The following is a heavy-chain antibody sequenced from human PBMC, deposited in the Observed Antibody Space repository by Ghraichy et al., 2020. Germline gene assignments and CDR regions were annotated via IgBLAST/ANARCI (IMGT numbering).Heavy chain of an antibody. CDR2: INSDGISI. CDR3: ARVIEWGYCSGGSCSTPWNYGMDV. V-gene: IGHV3-74*01. J-gene: IGHJ6*02. D-gene: IGHD2-15*01. Sequence: GGSLRLSCAASGFTFRSYWMHWVRQAPGKGLEWVSRINSDGISISYADSVKGRFTISRDNATDTVYLQMNSLRAEDTAVYHCARVIEWGYCSGGSCSTPWNYGMDVWGQGTTVTVSS. CDR1: GFTFRSYW.